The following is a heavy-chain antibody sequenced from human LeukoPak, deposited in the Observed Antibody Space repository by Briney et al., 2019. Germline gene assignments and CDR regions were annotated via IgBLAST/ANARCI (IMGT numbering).Heavy chain of an antibody. V-gene: IGHV1-69*13. CDR2: IIPIFGTA. CDR1: GGTFSSYA. Sequence: SVKVCCKASGGTFSSYAISWVRQAPGQGLEWMGGIIPIFGTANYAQKVQGRVTITADESTSTAYMELSGLRSEDTAVYYCGSTLLYGSGNNFDYWGQGTLVTVSS. D-gene: IGHD3-10*01. J-gene: IGHJ4*02. CDR3: GSTLLYGSGNNFDY.